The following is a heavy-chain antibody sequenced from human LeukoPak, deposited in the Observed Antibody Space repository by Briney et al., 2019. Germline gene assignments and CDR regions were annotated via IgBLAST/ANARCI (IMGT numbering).Heavy chain of an antibody. CDR2: IYSGGST. D-gene: IGHD5-24*01. CDR3: ARTFVSGDGYKVGYFDY. V-gene: IGHV3-53*01. J-gene: IGHJ4*02. CDR1: GFTLSSYA. Sequence: GGSLRLSCAASGFTLSSYAMSRVRQAPGKGLEWVSLIYSGGSTYYADSVKGRFTISRDNSKNTLYLQMNSLSAEDTAVYYCARTFVSGDGYKVGYFDYWGQGTLVTVSS.